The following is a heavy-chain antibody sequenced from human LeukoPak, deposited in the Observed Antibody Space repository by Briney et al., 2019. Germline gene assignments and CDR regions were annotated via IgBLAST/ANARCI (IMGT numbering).Heavy chain of an antibody. CDR1: GGTFSSYA. CDR3: ARGLGGSSWRSDDY. J-gene: IGHJ4*02. V-gene: IGHV1-69*13. D-gene: IGHD6-13*01. Sequence: ASVKVSCKASGGTFSSYAISWVRQAPGQGLEWMGGIIPIFGTANYAQKFQGRVTITADESTSTAYMELSSLRSEDTAVYYCARGLGGSSWRSDDYWGQGTLVTVSS. CDR2: IIPIFGTA.